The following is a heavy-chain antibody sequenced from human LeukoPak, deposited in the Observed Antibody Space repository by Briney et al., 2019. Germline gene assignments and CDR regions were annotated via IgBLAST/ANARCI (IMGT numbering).Heavy chain of an antibody. CDR3: AKAGQYKVWFGELSYYFDY. CDR1: GFTFSSYG. CDR2: ISYDGSNK. J-gene: IGHJ4*02. D-gene: IGHD3-10*01. V-gene: IGHV3-30*18. Sequence: PGRSLRLSCVASGFTFSSYGMHWVRQAPGKGLEWVAVISYDGSNKYYADSVKGRFTISRDNSKNTLYLQMNSLRAEDTAVYYCAKAGQYKVWFGELSYYFDYWGQGTLVTVSS.